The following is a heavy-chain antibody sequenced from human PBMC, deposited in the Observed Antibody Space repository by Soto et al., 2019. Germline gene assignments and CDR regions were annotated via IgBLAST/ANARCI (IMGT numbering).Heavy chain of an antibody. CDR1: GGSIDSSSYY. J-gene: IGHJ4*02. CDR2: IYYSGST. Sequence: TSETLSLTCAVSGGSIDSSSYYCDWIRQPPGRGLEWIGSIYYSGSTYYNPSLNSRVSMSVDTSKNQFSLKVSSVTAADTAVYYCARRRPGDPYFFDHWGQGTLVTVSS. D-gene: IGHD1-1*01. CDR3: ARRRPGDPYFFDH. V-gene: IGHV4-39*01.